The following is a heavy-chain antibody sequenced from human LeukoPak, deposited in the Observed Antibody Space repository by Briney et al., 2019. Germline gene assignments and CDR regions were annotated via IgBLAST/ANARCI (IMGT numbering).Heavy chain of an antibody. CDR2: ISGSGGST. D-gene: IGHD3-3*01. CDR3: AKVGITIFGVVIAGIDY. Sequence: GGSLRLSCTASGFTFSTNAMSWVRQAPGKGLEWVSAISGSGGSTYYADSVKGRFTISRDNSKNTLYLQMNSLRAEDTAVYYCAKVGITIFGVVIAGIDYWGQGTLVTVSS. V-gene: IGHV3-23*01. J-gene: IGHJ4*02. CDR1: GFTFSTNA.